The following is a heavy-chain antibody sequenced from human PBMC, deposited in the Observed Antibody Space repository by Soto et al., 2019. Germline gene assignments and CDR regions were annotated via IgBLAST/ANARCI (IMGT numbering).Heavy chain of an antibody. V-gene: IGHV1-18*01. CDR2: ISAYNGNT. D-gene: IGHD4-17*01. J-gene: IGHJ3*02. Sequence: ASVKFSCKASGYTFTSYGISWVRQAPGQGLEWMGWISAYNGNTNYAQKLQGRVTMTTDTSTSTAYMELRSLRSDDTAVYYCARAHDYGDYGGDDAFDIWGQGTMVTVSS. CDR3: ARAHDYGDYGGDDAFDI. CDR1: GYTFTSYG.